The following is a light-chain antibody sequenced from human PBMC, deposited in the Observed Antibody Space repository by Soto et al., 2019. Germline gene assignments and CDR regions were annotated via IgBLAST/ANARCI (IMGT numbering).Light chain of an antibody. Sequence: QSSLTQPASCPGSPGQSITISCTGTSSYIGGYNYVSWYQQHPGKPPKVMIYEVSNRPSGVSNRFSGSKSGNTASLTISVLQTEDEASYYCTSYSSSNSYV. CDR3: TSYSSSNSYV. CDR2: EVS. V-gene: IGLV2-14*01. J-gene: IGLJ1*01. CDR1: SSYIGGYNY.